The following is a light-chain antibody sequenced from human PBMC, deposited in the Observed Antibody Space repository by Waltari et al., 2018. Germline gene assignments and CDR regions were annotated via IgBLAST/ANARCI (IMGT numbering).Light chain of an antibody. CDR2: GAS. CDR3: QQYNNWPLYT. Sequence: ELVMTQSPATLYVSPGERATLPCRASQSVSSNLAWYQQKPGQAPRLLIYGASTRATGIPARFSGSGSGTEFTLTISSLQSEDFAVYYCQQYNNWPLYTFGQGTKLEIK. J-gene: IGKJ2*01. V-gene: IGKV3-15*01. CDR1: QSVSSN.